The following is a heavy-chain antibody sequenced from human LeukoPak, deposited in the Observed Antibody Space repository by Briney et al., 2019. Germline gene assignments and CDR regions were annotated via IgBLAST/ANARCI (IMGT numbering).Heavy chain of an antibody. D-gene: IGHD3-22*01. CDR1: GGSISSSSYY. V-gene: IGHV4-39*07. CDR3: ARDSPVASITMIREDNTFDI. CDR2: IYYSGST. J-gene: IGHJ3*02. Sequence: SSETLSLTCTVSGGSISSSSYYWGWIRQPPGKGLEWIGSIYYSGSTYYNPSLKSRVTISVDTSKNQFSLKLSSVTAADTAVYYCARDSPVASITMIREDNTFDIRGQGTMVTVSS.